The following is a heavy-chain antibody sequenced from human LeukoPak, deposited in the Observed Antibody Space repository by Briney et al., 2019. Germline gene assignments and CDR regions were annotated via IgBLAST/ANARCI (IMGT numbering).Heavy chain of an antibody. CDR3: ARGHHVVVATATWASDAFDL. CDR1: GYSFTSYW. D-gene: IGHD2-21*02. CDR2: ICPGDSDT. J-gene: IGHJ3*01. V-gene: IGHV5-51*01. Sequence: GESLKISCKGSGYSFTSYWIGWVRQMPGKGLEWMGIICPGDSDTRYSPSFQGQVTISADKSINTAYLQWNSLKASDTAMYYCARGHHVVVATATWASDAFDLWGQGTMVTVSS.